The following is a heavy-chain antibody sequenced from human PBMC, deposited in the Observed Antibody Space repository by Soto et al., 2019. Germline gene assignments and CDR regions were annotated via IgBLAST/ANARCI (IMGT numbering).Heavy chain of an antibody. D-gene: IGHD2-8*01. V-gene: IGHV4-4*07. CDR2: LSTSGRT. CDR1: GGSINSYY. J-gene: IGHJ2*01. Sequence: PSETLSLTCTVSGGSINSYYWSWIRQPAGKGLESIGRLSTSGRTNYSPSLQSRVTMSLDTSKNRFSLRLTSVSAADTAVYFCARGMGRYFDLWGRGTLVTVSS. CDR3: ARGMGRYFDL.